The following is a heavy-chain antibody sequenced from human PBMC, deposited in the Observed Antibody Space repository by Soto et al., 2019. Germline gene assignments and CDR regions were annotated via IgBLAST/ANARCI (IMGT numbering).Heavy chain of an antibody. CDR2: IIPIFGTA. CDR3: ARDPCTKGVCYTGDAFDI. Sequence: QVQLVQSGAEVKKPGSSVKVSCKASGGTFSSYAISWVRQAPGQGLEWMGGIIPIFGTANYAQKFQGRVTITADESTSTAYMELSSLRSEDTAVYYCARDPCTKGVCYTGDAFDIWGQGTMVTVSS. V-gene: IGHV1-69*12. D-gene: IGHD2-8*01. CDR1: GGTFSSYA. J-gene: IGHJ3*02.